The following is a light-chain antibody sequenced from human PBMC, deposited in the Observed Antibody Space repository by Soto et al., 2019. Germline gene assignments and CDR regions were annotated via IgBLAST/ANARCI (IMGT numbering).Light chain of an antibody. Sequence: QSVLTQPASVSGSPGQSITICCTGTSSDVGGYIYVSWYQQHPGKAPKLMIYDATSRPSGVSYRFSGSKSGNTASLTISGLQAEDEADYYCSSYTTSSSYVFGTGTKVTVL. CDR1: SSDVGGYIY. J-gene: IGLJ1*01. CDR2: DAT. CDR3: SSYTTSSSYV. V-gene: IGLV2-14*01.